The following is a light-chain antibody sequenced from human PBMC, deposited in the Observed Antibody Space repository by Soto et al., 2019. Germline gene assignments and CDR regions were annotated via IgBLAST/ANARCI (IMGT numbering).Light chain of an antibody. CDR3: QQYNNWPQT. CDR2: AAS. CDR1: QSVSSS. Sequence: IVMTQSPGTLFVSPGGRATLSCRASQSVSSSLAWYQQKPGQAPRLLIYAASTRATGIPARFSGSGSGAAFTLTISSLQSEDFAVYYCQQYNNWPQTFGQGTKVEIK. V-gene: IGKV3-15*01. J-gene: IGKJ1*01.